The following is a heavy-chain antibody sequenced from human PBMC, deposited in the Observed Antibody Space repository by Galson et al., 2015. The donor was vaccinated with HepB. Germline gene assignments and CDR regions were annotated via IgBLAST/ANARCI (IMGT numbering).Heavy chain of an antibody. CDR1: GFTFSSYA. CDR2: ISYDGSNK. CDR3: ARGFDSSGDY. D-gene: IGHD3-22*01. V-gene: IGHV3-30*04. Sequence: SLRLSCAASGFTFSSYAMHWVRQAPGKGLEWVAVISYDGSNKYYADSVKGRFTISRDNSKNTLYLQMNSLRAEDTAVYYCARGFDSSGDYWGQGTLVTVSS. J-gene: IGHJ4*02.